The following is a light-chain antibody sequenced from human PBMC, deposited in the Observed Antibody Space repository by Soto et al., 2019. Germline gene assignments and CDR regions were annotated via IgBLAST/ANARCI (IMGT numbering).Light chain of an antibody. CDR3: SSYAGSKYWV. Sequence: QSALTQPPSASGSPGQSVTISCTGTSSDIGGYNYVSWYQQHPGKAPKLMICEVSKRPSGVPDRFSGSKSGSTASLTVSGLQAEDEADYYCSSYAGSKYWVFGGGTKLTVL. V-gene: IGLV2-8*01. CDR2: EVS. CDR1: SSDIGGYNY. J-gene: IGLJ3*02.